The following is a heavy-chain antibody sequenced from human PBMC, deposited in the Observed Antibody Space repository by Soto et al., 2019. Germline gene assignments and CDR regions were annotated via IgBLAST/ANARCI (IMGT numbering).Heavy chain of an antibody. J-gene: IGHJ6*02. CDR3: ARDTRDYDFWNYYYYGMDV. CDR2: INAGNGNT. CDR1: GYTFTSYA. D-gene: IGHD3-3*01. V-gene: IGHV1-3*01. Sequence: ASVKVSCKASGYTFTSYAMHWVRQAPGQRLEWMGWINAGNGNTKYSQKFQGRVTITRDTSASTAYMELSSLRSEDTAVYYCARDTRDYDFWNYYYYGMDVCGQGTTVTVPS.